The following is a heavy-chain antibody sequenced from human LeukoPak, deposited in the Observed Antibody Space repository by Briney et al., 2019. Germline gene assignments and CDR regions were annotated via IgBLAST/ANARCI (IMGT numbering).Heavy chain of an antibody. J-gene: IGHJ3*02. V-gene: IGHV3-48*01. D-gene: IGHD3-22*01. Sequence: GGSLRLSCAASGFTFSSYSMNWVRQAPGKGLEWVSYISSSSSTIYYADSVKGRSTISRDNAKNSLYLQMNSLRAEDTAVYYCARATMIVVVPEHDDAFDIWGQGTMVTVSS. CDR2: ISSSSSTI. CDR3: ARATMIVVVPEHDDAFDI. CDR1: GFTFSSYS.